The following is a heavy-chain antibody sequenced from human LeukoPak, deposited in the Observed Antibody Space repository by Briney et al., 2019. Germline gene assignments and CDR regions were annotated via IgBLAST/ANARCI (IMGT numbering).Heavy chain of an antibody. CDR3: ARESVRGGDGYNYSPSDY. J-gene: IGHJ4*02. Sequence: PGRSLRLSCAASGFTFSSYAMHWVRQAPGKGLEWVAVISYDGSNKYYADSVKGRFTISRDNSKNTLYLQMNSLRAEDTAVYYCARESVRGGDGYNYSPSDYWGQGTLVTVSS. D-gene: IGHD5-24*01. V-gene: IGHV3-30-3*01. CDR1: GFTFSSYA. CDR2: ISYDGSNK.